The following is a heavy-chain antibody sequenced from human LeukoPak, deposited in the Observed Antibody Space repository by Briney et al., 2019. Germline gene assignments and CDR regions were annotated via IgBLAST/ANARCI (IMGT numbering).Heavy chain of an antibody. CDR1: GYTFISYW. J-gene: IGHJ4*02. CDR3: AIPLGVDGYSYGLR. V-gene: IGHV5-51*01. Sequence: GESLKISCKGSGYTFISYWIGWVRQIPGKGLELMGIIYAGDSDTRYDPSFQGQVTISADKSISTAYLQWSSLKASDTAMYYCAIPLGVDGYSYGLRWGQGTLVTVSS. D-gene: IGHD5-18*01. CDR2: IYAGDSDT.